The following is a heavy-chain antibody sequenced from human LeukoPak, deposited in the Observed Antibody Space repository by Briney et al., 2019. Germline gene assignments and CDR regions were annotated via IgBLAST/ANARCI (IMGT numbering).Heavy chain of an antibody. J-gene: IGHJ5*01. Sequence: PGRSLRLSCAASGFTFSSYGMHWVRQAPGKGLEWVAFILSDGSTKYYEDSVKGRFSISRDNSNKTLYLQMNSLSAEDTGMYYCATPPYGTDTYGSWFESWGQGTLVTVSS. CDR1: GFTFSSYG. D-gene: IGHD3-10*01. CDR3: ATPPYGTDTYGSWFES. V-gene: IGHV3-30*03. CDR2: ILSDGSTK.